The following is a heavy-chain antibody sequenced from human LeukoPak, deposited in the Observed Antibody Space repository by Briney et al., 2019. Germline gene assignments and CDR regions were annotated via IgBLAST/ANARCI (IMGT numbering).Heavy chain of an antibody. CDR3: ARDRSRVPAAMFDY. D-gene: IGHD2-2*01. Sequence: SETLSLTCAVYGGSFSGYYWSWIRQPPGKGPEWIGEINHSGSTNYNPSLKSRVTISVDTSKNQFSLKLSSVTAADTAVYYCARDRSRVPAAMFDYWGQGTLVTVSS. CDR2: INHSGST. J-gene: IGHJ4*02. V-gene: IGHV4-34*01. CDR1: GGSFSGYY.